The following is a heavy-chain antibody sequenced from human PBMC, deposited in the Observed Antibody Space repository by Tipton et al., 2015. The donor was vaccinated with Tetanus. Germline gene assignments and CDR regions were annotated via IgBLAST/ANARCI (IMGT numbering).Heavy chain of an antibody. D-gene: IGHD3-16*01. CDR3: ARDRVGGAGKNCDY. Sequence: RSLRLSCAASGFTFSSYGMHWVRQAPGKGPEWVAVIWYDGSNKYYADSVKGRFTISRDNSKNTLYLQMNSLRAEDTAVYYCARDRVGGAGKNCDYWGQGTLVTVSS. J-gene: IGHJ4*02. CDR1: GFTFSSYG. CDR2: IWYDGSNK. V-gene: IGHV3-33*01.